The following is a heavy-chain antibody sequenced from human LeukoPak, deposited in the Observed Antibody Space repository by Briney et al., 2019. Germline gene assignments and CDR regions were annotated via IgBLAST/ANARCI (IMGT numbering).Heavy chain of an antibody. CDR2: INWNGGST. CDR3: TKDVLPGGADV. CDR1: GFTFDDHG. V-gene: IGHV3-20*04. Sequence: PGGSLRLSCAASGFTFDDHGMSWARQVPGKGLEWVSGINWNGGSTGYADSVKGRFTISRDNAKNSLYLQMSSLRTEDTALYFCTKDVLPGGADVWGQGTTVTVSS. J-gene: IGHJ6*02. D-gene: IGHD1-14*01.